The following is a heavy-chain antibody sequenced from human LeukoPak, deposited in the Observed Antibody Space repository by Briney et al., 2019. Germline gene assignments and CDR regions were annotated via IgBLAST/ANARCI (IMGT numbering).Heavy chain of an antibody. Sequence: ASVTVSCKASGYTFPRYGISWVRQAPGQGLEWMGWISAYNGNTNYAQKLQGRVTMTTDTSTSTAYMELRSLRSDDTAVYYCARDNGIVGATTFDYWGQGTLVTVSS. V-gene: IGHV1-18*01. J-gene: IGHJ4*02. D-gene: IGHD1-26*01. CDR3: ARDNGIVGATTFDY. CDR2: ISAYNGNT. CDR1: GYTFPRYG.